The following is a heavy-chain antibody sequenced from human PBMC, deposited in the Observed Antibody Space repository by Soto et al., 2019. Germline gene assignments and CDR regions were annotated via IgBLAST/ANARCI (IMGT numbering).Heavy chain of an antibody. Sequence: VQLVESGGGLVKPGGSLRLSCAASGFTFSSYSMNWVRQAPGKGLEWVSSISSSSSYIYYADSVKGRFTISRDNAKNSLYLQMNSLRAEDTAVYYCARTSGYDFDYFDYWGQGTLVTVSS. CDR3: ARTSGYDFDYFDY. V-gene: IGHV3-21*01. CDR2: ISSSSSYI. D-gene: IGHD5-12*01. CDR1: GFTFSSYS. J-gene: IGHJ4*02.